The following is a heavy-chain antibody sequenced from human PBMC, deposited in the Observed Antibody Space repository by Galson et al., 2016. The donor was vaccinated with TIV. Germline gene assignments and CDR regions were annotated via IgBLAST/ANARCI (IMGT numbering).Heavy chain of an antibody. D-gene: IGHD1-7*01. CDR2: IYWNNDK. J-gene: IGHJ6*02. CDR3: SHRRRVDWNYRTPLAMDV. CDR1: GFSLSDNGEG. Sequence: PALVKPTQTLTVTCTFSGFSLSDNGEGVVWVRQPPGKALEWLALIYWNNDKHYNPSLRTRLTNTKETSKNQVVLTMSDVHPVDTGTYYCSHRRRVDWNYRTPLAMDVWGQGTAVTVSS. V-gene: IGHV2-5*01.